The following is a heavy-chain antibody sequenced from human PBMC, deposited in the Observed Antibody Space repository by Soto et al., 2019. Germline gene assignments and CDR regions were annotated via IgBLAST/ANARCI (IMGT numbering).Heavy chain of an antibody. CDR2: LSFDGTNE. Sequence: QVHLVESGGGVVQPGRSLRLSCAATGFPFSNHAMHWVRQAPGKGLEWVALLSFDGTNEYYADSVKGRFNISRDNTNNLLFLPMTSLRPDDTAVYYCVRDPLVGCCSGGSRYVPYFCGHVTLVTVSA. CDR1: GFPFSNHA. J-gene: IGHJ4*01. V-gene: IGHV3-30*04. CDR3: VRDPLVGCCSGGSRYVPYF. D-gene: IGHD2-15*01.